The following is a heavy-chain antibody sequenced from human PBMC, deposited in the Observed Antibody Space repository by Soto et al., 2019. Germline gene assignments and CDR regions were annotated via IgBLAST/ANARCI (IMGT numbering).Heavy chain of an antibody. Sequence: QVQLVQSGDEVKKPGSSVKVSCKASGGTFSSYAISWVRQAPGQGLEWMGGIIPIFGTANYAQKFQGRVTITADESTSTAYMELSSLRSEDTAVYYCARDRYDTNSWYYGMDVWGQGTTVTVSS. CDR3: ARDRYDTNSWYYGMDV. J-gene: IGHJ6*02. D-gene: IGHD3-22*01. V-gene: IGHV1-69*12. CDR1: GGTFSSYA. CDR2: IIPIFGTA.